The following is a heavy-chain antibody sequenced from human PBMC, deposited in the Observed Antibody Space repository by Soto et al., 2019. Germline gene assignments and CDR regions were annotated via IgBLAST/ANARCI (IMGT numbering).Heavy chain of an antibody. V-gene: IGHV4-59*01. Sequence: QVQLQASGAGLVKPSETLSLICTVSGGSISSYYWSWIRQLPGKGLEWIGYIYYSGSTNYNPSLKSRVTMAVDTSKNQFSPKLSSVTAADTAVYYCARDNGDFDSWGQGTLVTVSS. CDR1: GGSISSYY. D-gene: IGHD4-17*01. CDR2: IYYSGST. J-gene: IGHJ4*02. CDR3: ARDNGDFDS.